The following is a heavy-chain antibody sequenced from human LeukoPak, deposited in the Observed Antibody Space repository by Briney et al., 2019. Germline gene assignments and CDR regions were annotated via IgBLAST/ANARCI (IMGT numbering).Heavy chain of an antibody. J-gene: IGHJ4*02. CDR3: ARDSGDYVLFDY. CDR1: GFTFSSYS. V-gene: IGHV3-21*01. D-gene: IGHD4-17*01. CDR2: ISSSSSYI. Sequence: GGSLRLSCAASGFTFSSYSMNWVRQAPGKGLEWVSSISSSSSYIYYADSVKGRFTISRDNAKNSLYLQMNSLRAEDTAVYYCARDSGDYVLFDYWGQGTLVTVSS.